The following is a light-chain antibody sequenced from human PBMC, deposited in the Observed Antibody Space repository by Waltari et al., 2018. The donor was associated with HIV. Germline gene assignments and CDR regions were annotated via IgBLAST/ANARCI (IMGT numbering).Light chain of an antibody. CDR2: KDI. Sequence: SYELTQPPSVSVSPGQTARIPCSGDALPKQSAYWYQQKPGQAPVLVIYKDIERPSGIPERFSGSTSENTATLTINETQPLDEAEYSCQAWDGGTIVFGGGTKLNVL. J-gene: IGLJ3*02. CDR1: ALPKQS. CDR3: QAWDGGTIV. V-gene: IGLV3-25*02.